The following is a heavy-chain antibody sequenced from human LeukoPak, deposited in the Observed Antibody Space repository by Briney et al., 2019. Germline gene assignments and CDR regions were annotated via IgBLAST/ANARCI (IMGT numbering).Heavy chain of an antibody. Sequence: KPSETLSLTCAVYGGSFSGYYWSWIRQPPGKGLEWIGEINHSGSTNYNPSLKSRVTISVDTSKNQFSLKLSSVTAADTVVYYCARGARTTVTTLFDYWAREPWSPSPQ. CDR2: INHSGST. CDR1: GGSFSGYY. D-gene: IGHD4-17*01. J-gene: IGHJ4*02. V-gene: IGHV4-34*01. CDR3: ARGARTTVTTLFDY.